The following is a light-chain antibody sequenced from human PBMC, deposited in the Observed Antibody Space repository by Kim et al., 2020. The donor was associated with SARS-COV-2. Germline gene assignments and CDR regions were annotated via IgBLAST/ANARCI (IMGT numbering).Light chain of an antibody. CDR1: PGVASDF. V-gene: IGKV3-20*01. J-gene: IGKJ5*01. CDR3: QHYDGSIT. CDR2: GAS. Sequence: VSPRERATLSCRASPGVASDFLAWYQQKVGQAPRLLIYGASNRAAGIPDRFSGVGSGSDFTLTISRLEPEDFAVYFCQHYDGSITFGQGTRLEIK.